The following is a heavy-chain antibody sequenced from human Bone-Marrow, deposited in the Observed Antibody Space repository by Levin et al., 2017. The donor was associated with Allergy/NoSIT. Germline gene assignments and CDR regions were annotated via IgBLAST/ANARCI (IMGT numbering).Heavy chain of an antibody. CDR3: ARGGRSNCDNESCYSRNAFNI. J-gene: IGHJ3*02. CDR1: GDSVSSHY. V-gene: IGHV4-4*07. CDR2: FYTSDDT. D-gene: IGHD2-21*01. Sequence: PSASVKVSCTVSGDSVSSHYWNWIRQPAGKGLEWVGRFYTSDDTNYNPSLKSRVTMSFDTSKNHFSLKLTSVTAADTAVYYCARGGRSNCDNESCYSRNAFNIWGRGTMVTVSS.